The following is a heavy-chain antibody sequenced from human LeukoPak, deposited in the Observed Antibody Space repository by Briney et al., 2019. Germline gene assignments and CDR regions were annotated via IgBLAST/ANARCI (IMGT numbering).Heavy chain of an antibody. CDR1: GFTFSSYW. CDR3: ARDNPPDY. J-gene: IGHJ4*02. V-gene: IGHV3-7*03. CDR2: IKQDGSEK. Sequence: PGRSLRLSCAASGFTFSSYWMSWVRQAPGKGLEWVANIKQDGSEKSYVESVRGRFTISRDNAKNSLYLQLNSLRAEDTALYYCARDNPPDYWGQGTLVTVSS.